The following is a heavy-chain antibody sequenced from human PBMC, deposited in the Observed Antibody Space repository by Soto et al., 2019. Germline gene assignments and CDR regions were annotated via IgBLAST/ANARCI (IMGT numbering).Heavy chain of an antibody. CDR1: GYSFTTYA. J-gene: IGHJ5*01. Sequence: ASVKVSCKASGYSFTTYAMHWVRQAPGRRPEWMGWINAGSGNTKYSQKFQGRVTITRDTSATTAYMVLRSLRSEDTAVYYCARDDGGDYAIKNNWFASWGQGTLVPVSS. D-gene: IGHD4-17*01. CDR2: INAGSGNT. V-gene: IGHV1-3*01. CDR3: ARDDGGDYAIKNNWFAS.